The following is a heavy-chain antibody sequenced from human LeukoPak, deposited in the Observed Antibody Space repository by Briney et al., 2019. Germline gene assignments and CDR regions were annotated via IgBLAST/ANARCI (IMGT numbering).Heavy chain of an antibody. Sequence: GGSLGLSCAASGFTFSSYSMNWVRQAPGKGLEWVLSISSSSSYIYYADSVKGRFTISRDNAKNPLYLQMNSLRAEDTAVYYCARGDSSGFYRYWGQGTLVTVSS. CDR2: ISSSSSYI. CDR1: GFTFSSYS. V-gene: IGHV3-21*01. J-gene: IGHJ4*02. CDR3: ARGDSSGFYRY. D-gene: IGHD3-22*01.